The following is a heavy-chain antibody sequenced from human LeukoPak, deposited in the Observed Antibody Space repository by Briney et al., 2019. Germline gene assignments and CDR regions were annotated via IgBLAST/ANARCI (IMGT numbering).Heavy chain of an antibody. CDR3: ARGAYCGGDCFYYFDY. CDR1: GDSISNYY. Sequence: SETLSLTCTVSGDSISNYYWNWIRQPPGKGLEWIGYIYYSGSTKYNPSLKSRVTISVDMSKNQFSLKLSSVTAADTAVYYCARGAYCGGDCFYYFDYWGQGTLVTVSS. J-gene: IGHJ4*02. CDR2: IYYSGST. V-gene: IGHV4-59*01. D-gene: IGHD2-21*01.